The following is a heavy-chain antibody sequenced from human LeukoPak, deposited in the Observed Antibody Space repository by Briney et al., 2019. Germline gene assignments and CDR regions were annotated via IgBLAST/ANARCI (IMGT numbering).Heavy chain of an antibody. D-gene: IGHD1-14*01. CDR2: ITDNGLAR. J-gene: IGHJ5*02. Sequence: GGSLRLSCAASGFTFSSYEMNWVRQGPGKGLEWVAGITDNGLARDYADSVKGRFTIYRDNSKNTLYLQMDSLRAEDTALYYCAKGSGINHYHWIDPWGQGTLVTVSS. V-gene: IGHV3-23*01. CDR1: GFTFSSYE. CDR3: AKGSGINHYHWIDP.